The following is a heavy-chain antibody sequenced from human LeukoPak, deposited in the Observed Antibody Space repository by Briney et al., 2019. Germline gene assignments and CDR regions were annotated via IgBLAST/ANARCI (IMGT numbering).Heavy chain of an antibody. J-gene: IGHJ4*02. CDR1: GYTFTGYY. CDR3: AREADYDFWSVFSQEPFDY. V-gene: IGHV1-2*02. CDR2: INPNIGGT. D-gene: IGHD3-3*01. Sequence: ASVKVSCKASGYTFTGYYMHWVRQAPGQGLEWMVWINPNIGGTNYAQKFQGRVTMTRDASISTAYMELSRLRSDDTAVYYCAREADYDFWSVFSQEPFDYWGQGTLVTVSS.